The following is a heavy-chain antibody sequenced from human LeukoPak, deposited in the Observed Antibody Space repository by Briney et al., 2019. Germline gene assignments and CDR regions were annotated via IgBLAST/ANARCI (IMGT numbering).Heavy chain of an antibody. D-gene: IGHD4/OR15-4a*01. Sequence: PGGSLRLSCAASGFTFSSYAMSWVRQAPGKGLEWVSAISGSGGSTSYADSVKGRFTISRDNSKNTLYLQMNSLRAEDTAVYYCTQRPNYYFDYWGQGTLVTVSS. J-gene: IGHJ4*02. CDR3: TQRPNYYFDY. V-gene: IGHV3-23*01. CDR2: ISGSGGST. CDR1: GFTFSSYA.